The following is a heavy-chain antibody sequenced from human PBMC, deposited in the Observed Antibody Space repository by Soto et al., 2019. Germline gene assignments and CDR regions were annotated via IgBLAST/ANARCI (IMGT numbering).Heavy chain of an antibody. CDR2: ISFTGST. CDR3: ARLQFYDFWSGSDPLDV. D-gene: IGHD3-3*01. V-gene: IGHV4-61*01. J-gene: IGHJ6*02. CDR1: GASVSSGSYQ. Sequence: TSETLSLTCAVSGASVSSGSYQWSWIRQSPGKGLEWIGFISFTGSTNSNPSLKSRVTFSVDASKNHFSLKLTSVTAADTALYFCARLQFYDFWSGSDPLDVWGQGTTVTGSS.